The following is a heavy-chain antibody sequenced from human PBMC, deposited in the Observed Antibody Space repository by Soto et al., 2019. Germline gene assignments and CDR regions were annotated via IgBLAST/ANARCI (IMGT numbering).Heavy chain of an antibody. CDR3: AREGWSTGRYYFDN. J-gene: IGHJ4*02. CDR1: GFTFSDYY. CDR2: ISSSSSYT. Sequence: PGGSLRLSCVASGFTFSDYYMSWIRQAPGKGLEWVSYISSSSSYTNYADSVKGRFTISRDNAKNSLYLQLNSLRAEDTAVYYCAREGWSTGRYYFDNWGQGTLVTVSS. D-gene: IGHD6-19*01. V-gene: IGHV3-11*06.